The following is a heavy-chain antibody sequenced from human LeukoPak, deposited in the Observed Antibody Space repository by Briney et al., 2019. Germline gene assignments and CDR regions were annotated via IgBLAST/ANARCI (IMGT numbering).Heavy chain of an antibody. V-gene: IGHV3-11*04. J-gene: IGHJ3*02. CDR2: ISSSGTAT. CDR1: GFTFDDYY. D-gene: IGHD1-1*01. Sequence: GGSLRLSCTASGFTFDDYYITWIRQAPGKGLDWVAYISSSGTATYYADSVKGRFTISRDNSKNTLYLQMNSLRAEDTAVYYCAKIGTTGTPDAFDIWGQGTMVTVSS. CDR3: AKIGTTGTPDAFDI.